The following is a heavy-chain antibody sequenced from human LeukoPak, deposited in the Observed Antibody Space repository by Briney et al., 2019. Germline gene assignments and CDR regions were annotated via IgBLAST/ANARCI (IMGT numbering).Heavy chain of an antibody. CDR3: ARDYRFIAARPAGCDY. V-gene: IGHV1-2*02. Sequence: GASVKVSCKASGYTFTAYYMHWVRQAPGQGLEWMGWINPNSGGTNYAQKFQGRVTMTRDTSISTAYMELSRLRSDDTAVYYCARDYRFIAARPAGCDYWGQGTLVTVSS. D-gene: IGHD6-6*01. CDR2: INPNSGGT. CDR1: GYTFTAYY. J-gene: IGHJ4*02.